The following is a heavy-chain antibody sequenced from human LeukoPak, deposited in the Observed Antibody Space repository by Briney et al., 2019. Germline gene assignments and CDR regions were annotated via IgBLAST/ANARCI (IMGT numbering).Heavy chain of an antibody. J-gene: IGHJ4*02. Sequence: VASVKVSCKASGYTFTSYYMHWVRQAPGQGLEWMGIINPSGGSTSYAQKFQGRVTMTRDTSTSTVYMELSSLRSEDTAVYYCARGDGYDDGYGYVFDYWGQGTLDTVSS. CDR1: GYTFTSYY. CDR2: INPSGGST. V-gene: IGHV1-46*01. D-gene: IGHD5-18*01. CDR3: ARGDGYDDGYGYVFDY.